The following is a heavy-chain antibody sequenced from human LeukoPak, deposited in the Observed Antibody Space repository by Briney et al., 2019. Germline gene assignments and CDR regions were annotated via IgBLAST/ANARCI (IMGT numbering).Heavy chain of an antibody. D-gene: IGHD1-26*01. CDR1: GFTFDDYG. CDR3: ASLSGSYYFDY. CDR2: INWNGGST. V-gene: IGHV3-20*04. Sequence: GGSLRLSCAASGFTFDDYGMSWVRQAPGKGLEWVSGINWNGGSTGYADSVKGRFTISRDNAKNSLYLQMNSLRAEDTALYYCASLSGSYYFDYWGQGTLVTVSS. J-gene: IGHJ4*02.